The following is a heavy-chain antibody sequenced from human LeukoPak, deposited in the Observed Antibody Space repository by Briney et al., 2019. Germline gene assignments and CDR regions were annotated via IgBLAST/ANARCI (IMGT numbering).Heavy chain of an antibody. V-gene: IGHV3-23*01. CDR1: GFTFSSYA. J-gene: IGHJ3*02. CDR3: AKDIVVVPAAPLDAFDI. CDR2: ISGSGGST. D-gene: IGHD2-2*01. Sequence: PGGSLRLSCAASGFTFSSYAMSWVRQAPGKGLEWVSAISGSGGSTYYADSVKGRFTISRDNSKNTLYLQMNSLRAEDTAVYYCAKDIVVVPAAPLDAFDIWGQGTMVTVSS.